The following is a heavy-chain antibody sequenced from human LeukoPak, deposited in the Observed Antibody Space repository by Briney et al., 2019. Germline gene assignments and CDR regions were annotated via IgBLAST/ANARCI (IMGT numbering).Heavy chain of an antibody. Sequence: ASVKVSCKASGYTFTGYYMHWVRQAPGQGLEWMGRINPNSGGTNYALKFQGRVTMTRDTSISTAYMELSRLRSDDTAVYYCASFVRYCSSTSCYSWGQGTLVTVSS. CDR2: INPNSGGT. J-gene: IGHJ5*02. CDR3: ASFVRYCSSTSCYS. CDR1: GYTFTGYY. D-gene: IGHD2-2*01. V-gene: IGHV1-2*06.